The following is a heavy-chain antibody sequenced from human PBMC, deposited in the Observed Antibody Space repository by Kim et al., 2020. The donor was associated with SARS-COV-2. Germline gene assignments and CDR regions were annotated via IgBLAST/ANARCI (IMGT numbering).Heavy chain of an antibody. Sequence: SETLSLTCTVSGGSISSGGYYWSWIRQHPGKGLEWIGYIYYSGSTYYNPSLKSRVTISVDTSKNQFSLKLSSVTAADTAVYYCARAPYTESPPFLYDSSGYYFNWFDPWGQGTLVTVSS. CDR2: IYYSGST. CDR3: ARAPYTESPPFLYDSSGYYFNWFDP. CDR1: GGSISSGGYY. D-gene: IGHD3-22*01. V-gene: IGHV4-31*03. J-gene: IGHJ5*02.